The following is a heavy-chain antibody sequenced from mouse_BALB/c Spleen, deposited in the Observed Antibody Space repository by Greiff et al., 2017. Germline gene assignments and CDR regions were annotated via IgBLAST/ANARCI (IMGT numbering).Heavy chain of an antibody. Sequence: VQLQQSGAELVKPGASVKLSCTASGFNIKDTYMHWVKQRPEQGLEWIGRIDPANGNTKYDPKFQGKATITADTSSNTAYLQLSSLTSEDTAVYYCARRGAYYGNYWFAYWGQGTLVTDSA. CDR3: ARRGAYYGNYWFAY. D-gene: IGHD2-10*01. V-gene: IGHV14-3*02. J-gene: IGHJ3*01. CDR2: IDPANGNT. CDR1: GFNIKDTY.